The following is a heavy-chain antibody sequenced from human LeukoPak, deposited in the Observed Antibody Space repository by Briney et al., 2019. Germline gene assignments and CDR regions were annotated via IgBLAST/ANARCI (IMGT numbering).Heavy chain of an antibody. J-gene: IGHJ1*01. CDR2: ISGSSSTI. CDR1: GFTFSSCS. Sequence: GGSLRLSCAASGFTFSSCSMNWVRQAPGKGLEWVSYISGSSSTIYYADSVKGRFTISRDNANNSLYLQMNSLRAEDAAIYYCAKAGTDDILTGYRAEYFQHWGQGTLVTVSS. V-gene: IGHV3-48*04. D-gene: IGHD3-9*01. CDR3: AKAGTDDILTGYRAEYFQH.